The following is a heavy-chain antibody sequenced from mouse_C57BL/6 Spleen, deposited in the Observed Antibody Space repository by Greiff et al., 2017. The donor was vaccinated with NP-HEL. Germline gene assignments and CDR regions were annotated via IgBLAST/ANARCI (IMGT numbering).Heavy chain of an antibody. V-gene: IGHV5-4*01. D-gene: IGHD1-1*01. CDR2: ISDGGSYT. CDR1: GFTFSSYA. CDR3: ARARVTTVEPLYYYAMDY. Sequence: EVQLVESGGGLVKPGGSLKLSCAASGFTFSSYAMSWVRQTPEKRLEWVATISDGGSYTYYPDNVKGRFTISRDNAKNNLYLQMSHLKSEDTAMYYCARARVTTVEPLYYYAMDYWGQGTSVTVSS. J-gene: IGHJ4*01.